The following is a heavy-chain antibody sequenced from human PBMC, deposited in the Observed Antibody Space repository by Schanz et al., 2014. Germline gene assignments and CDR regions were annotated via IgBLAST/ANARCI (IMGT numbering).Heavy chain of an antibody. V-gene: IGHV3-33*01. Sequence: QVQLVESGGGVVQPGRSLRLSCVASGFTFSSYDVFWVRQAPGKGLEWVAILWHDGSKKYYADSVKGRFTVSRDNSKNTLYLQLNSLRAEDTAVYYCARDFHGYGPHLDYWGQGSLXNVSS. CDR3: ARDFHGYGPHLDY. CDR1: GFTFSSYD. CDR2: LWHDGSKK. D-gene: IGHD5-12*01. J-gene: IGHJ4*02.